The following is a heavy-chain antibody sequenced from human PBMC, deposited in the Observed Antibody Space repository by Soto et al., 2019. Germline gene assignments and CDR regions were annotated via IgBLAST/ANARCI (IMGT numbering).Heavy chain of an antibody. J-gene: IGHJ6*02. Sequence: SETLSLTCTVSGGTISSYYWSWIRQPPGKGLEWIGYIYYSGSTNYNPSLKSRVTISVDTSKNQLSLKLSSVTAADTAVYYCARWYSSGWFGVYYGMDVWGQGTTVTVSS. V-gene: IGHV4-59*08. CDR2: IYYSGST. CDR3: ARWYSSGWFGVYYGMDV. D-gene: IGHD6-19*01. CDR1: GGTISSYY.